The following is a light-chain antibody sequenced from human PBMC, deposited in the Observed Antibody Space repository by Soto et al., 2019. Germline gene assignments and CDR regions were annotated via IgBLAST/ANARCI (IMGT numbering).Light chain of an antibody. CDR1: ISDVGGYNY. CDR3: SSYAGSNNFVV. J-gene: IGLJ2*01. V-gene: IGLV2-8*01. Sequence: QSVLTQPPSASGSPGQSVTISCTGTISDVGGYNYVSWYQQHPGKAPKLMIYEVSKRPSGVPDRFSGSKTGNTASLTVSGLQAEEDADYYCSSYAGSNNFVVFGGGTKLTVL. CDR2: EVS.